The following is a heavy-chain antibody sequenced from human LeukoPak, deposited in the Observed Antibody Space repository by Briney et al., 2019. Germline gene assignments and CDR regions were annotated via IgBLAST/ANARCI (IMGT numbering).Heavy chain of an antibody. CDR1: GGSLSRYY. Sequence: SETLSLTCTVSGGSLSRYYWSWIRQPPGKGMGWNGYIYYSGSNNYNPSLKSRVTISVDTSKTQFSLKLSSVTAADTAVYYCARAGDSSGFHYYYYGMDVWGQGTTVTVSS. CDR3: ARAGDSSGFHYYYYGMDV. D-gene: IGHD3-22*01. J-gene: IGHJ6*02. V-gene: IGHV4-59*01. CDR2: IYYSGSN.